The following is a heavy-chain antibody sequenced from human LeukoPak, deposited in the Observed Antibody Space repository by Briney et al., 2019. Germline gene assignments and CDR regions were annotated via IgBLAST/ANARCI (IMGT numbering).Heavy chain of an antibody. Sequence: TGGSLRLSCAASGFTFSSYAMSWVRQAPGKGLEWVSAISGSGGSTYYADSVKGRFTISRDNSKNTLYLQMNSLRAEDTAVYYCAKDRNWNDVVSWFDPWGQGTLVTVSS. V-gene: IGHV3-23*01. CDR1: GFTFSSYA. J-gene: IGHJ5*02. CDR2: ISGSGGST. D-gene: IGHD1-1*01. CDR3: AKDRNWNDVVSWFDP.